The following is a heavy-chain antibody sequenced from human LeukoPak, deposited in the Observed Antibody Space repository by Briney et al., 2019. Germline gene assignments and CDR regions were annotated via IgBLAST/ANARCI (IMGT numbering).Heavy chain of an antibody. CDR2: ISSSGSTI. Sequence: GGSLRLSCAASGFTFSSYEMNWVRQAPGKGLEWVSYISSSGSTIYYADSVKARFTISRDNAKNSLYMQMNSLRAEDTAVYYCARDPPMAYYYGSGSSFDYWGQGTLVTVSS. V-gene: IGHV3-48*03. CDR1: GFTFSSYE. CDR3: ARDPPMAYYYGSGSSFDY. D-gene: IGHD3-10*01. J-gene: IGHJ4*02.